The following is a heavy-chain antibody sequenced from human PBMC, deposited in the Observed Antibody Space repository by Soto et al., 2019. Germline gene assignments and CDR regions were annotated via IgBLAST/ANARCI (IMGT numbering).Heavy chain of an antibody. J-gene: IGHJ4*02. V-gene: IGHV1-2*04. CDR3: ARSGSGVRGAYDY. CDR2: INPNSGGT. Sequence: GASVKVSCKASGYTFTGYYMHWVRQAPGQGLEWMGWINPNSGGTNYAQKFQGWVTMTRDTSISTAYMELSRLRSDDTAVYYCARSGSGVRGAYDYWGQGTLVTVSS. D-gene: IGHD3-10*01. CDR1: GYTFTGYY.